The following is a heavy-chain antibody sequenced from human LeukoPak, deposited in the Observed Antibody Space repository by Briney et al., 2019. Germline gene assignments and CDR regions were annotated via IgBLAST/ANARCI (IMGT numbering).Heavy chain of an antibody. CDR3: ARHAGADGSNWSYFDY. V-gene: IGHV4-34*01. CDR1: GGSFSGYY. Sequence: SETLSLTCAVYGGSFSGYYWSWIRQPPGKGLEWIGEINHSGSTNYNPSLKSRVTISVDTSKNQFSLKLSSVTAADTAVYYCARHAGADGSNWSYFDYWGQGTLVTVSS. CDR2: INHSGST. D-gene: IGHD6-13*01. J-gene: IGHJ4*02.